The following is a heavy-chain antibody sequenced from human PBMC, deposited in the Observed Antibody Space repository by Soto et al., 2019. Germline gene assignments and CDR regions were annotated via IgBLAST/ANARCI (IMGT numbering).Heavy chain of an antibody. CDR3: ARGGGILVVTAPYDH. Sequence: QGQLVQSGAEVKKPGASVKVSCKASGYTFTSYYMNWVRQAPGQGLEWLGIINPSGGYTTYAQRFLGRVTMASDTSKSTVHMELGSLTSEDTAVYYGARGGGILVVTAPYDHWGQGTLVTVSS. V-gene: IGHV1-46*03. CDR1: GYTFTSYY. CDR2: INPSGGYT. J-gene: IGHJ4*02. D-gene: IGHD2-21*02.